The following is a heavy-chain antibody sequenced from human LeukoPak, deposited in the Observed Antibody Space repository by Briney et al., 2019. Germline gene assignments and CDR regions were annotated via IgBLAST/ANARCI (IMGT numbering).Heavy chain of an antibody. CDR2: INPSGGST. J-gene: IGHJ1*01. D-gene: IGHD6-19*01. CDR1: GYTFTSYD. Sequence: ASVKVSCKASGYTFTSYDMHWVRQAPGQGLEWMGIINPSGGSTSYAQKFKGRFTMTRDTSTSTVYMELSSLRSEDTAVYYCARDQIASSGWYAEYFQHWGQGTLVTVSS. CDR3: ARDQIASSGWYAEYFQH. V-gene: IGHV1-46*01.